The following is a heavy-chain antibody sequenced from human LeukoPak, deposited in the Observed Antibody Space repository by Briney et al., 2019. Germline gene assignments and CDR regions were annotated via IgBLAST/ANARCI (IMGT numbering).Heavy chain of an antibody. J-gene: IGHJ4*02. CDR3: AKGSVRGVIITNFDY. D-gene: IGHD3-10*01. Sequence: PGGSLRLSCAASGFTFSSYVMSWVRQAPGKGLEWVSSISGSGGSTYYADSVRGRFTISRDNSKNTLYLQMNSLRVEDTAVYYCAKGSVRGVIITNFDYWGQGTLVTVSS. V-gene: IGHV3-23*01. CDR2: ISGSGGST. CDR1: GFTFSSYV.